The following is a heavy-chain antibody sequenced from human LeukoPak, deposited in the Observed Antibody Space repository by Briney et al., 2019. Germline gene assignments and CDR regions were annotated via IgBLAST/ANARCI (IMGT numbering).Heavy chain of an antibody. Sequence: ASVKVSCKASGYTFTSYDINWVRRATGQGLEWMGWMNPNSGNTGYAQKFQGRVTMTRNTSISTAYMELSSLRSEDTAVYYCARGPRDSSSWYAIWYERILHYYMDVWGKGTTVTVSS. V-gene: IGHV1-8*01. CDR1: GYTFTSYD. CDR2: MNPNSGNT. J-gene: IGHJ6*03. D-gene: IGHD6-13*01. CDR3: ARGPRDSSSWYAIWYERILHYYMDV.